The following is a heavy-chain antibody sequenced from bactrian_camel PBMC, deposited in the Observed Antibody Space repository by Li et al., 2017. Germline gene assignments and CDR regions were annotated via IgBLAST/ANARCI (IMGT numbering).Heavy chain of an antibody. CDR1: GDTYSSDYC. Sequence: HVQLVESGGGLVQVGGSLRLSCFRFGDTYSSDYCMAWFRQVPGKEREAVAGIWVSVGSTYYSDSVKGRFALSQDNSKRTLYLQMNDLKPEDTAMYYCAADRCYPGWSRSGDDFPYWGRGTQVTVS. D-gene: IGHD1*01. CDR2: IWVSVGST. V-gene: IGHV3-3*01. J-gene: IGHJ4*01. CDR3: AADRCYPGWSRSGDDFPY.